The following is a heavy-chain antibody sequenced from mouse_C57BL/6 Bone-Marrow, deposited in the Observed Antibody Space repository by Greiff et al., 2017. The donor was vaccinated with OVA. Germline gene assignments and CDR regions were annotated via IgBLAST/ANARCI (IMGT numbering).Heavy chain of an antibody. CDR1: GYTFTDYN. D-gene: IGHD1-1*01. CDR2: INPNNGGT. CDR3: ARLITTVVAPYFDY. J-gene: IGHJ2*01. Sequence: EVQGVESGPELVKPGASVKIPCKASGYTFTDYNMDWVKQSHGKSLEWIGDINPNNGGTIYNQKFKGKATLTVDKSSSTAYMELRSLTSEDTAVYYCARLITTVVAPYFDYWGQGTTLTVSS. V-gene: IGHV1-18*01.